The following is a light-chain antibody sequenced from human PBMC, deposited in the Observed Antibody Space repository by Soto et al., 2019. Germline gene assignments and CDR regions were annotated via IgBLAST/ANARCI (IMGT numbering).Light chain of an antibody. CDR3: QQYGSSPLT. J-gene: IGKJ4*01. CDR1: QSVTSSY. V-gene: IGKV3-20*01. CDR2: GAS. Sequence: EIVLTQSPGTLSLSPGERATLSCRASQSVTSSYVAWYQQTPGQAPGLLIYGASSRATGIPDRFSGSGSGTDITLTISRLEPEDFAVYYCQQYGSSPLTFGGGTKVEIK.